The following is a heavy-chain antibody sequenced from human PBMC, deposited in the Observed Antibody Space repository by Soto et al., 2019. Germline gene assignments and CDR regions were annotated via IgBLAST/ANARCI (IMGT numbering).Heavy chain of an antibody. CDR1: GFTFSSYS. CDR2: ISTTRSYI. J-gene: IGHJ4*02. V-gene: IGHV3-21*01. CDR3: AREGSLYNDYISNCAAY. Sequence: EVQLVESGGGLVKPGGSLRLSCEASGFTFSSYSMIWVRQARGKGLEWVSSISTTRSYIYYADSVKGRFTISRDNAKNSLYLLMNSLRAEDTAVYYCAREGSLYNDYISNCAAYWGQGNLGTVSS. D-gene: IGHD4-4*01.